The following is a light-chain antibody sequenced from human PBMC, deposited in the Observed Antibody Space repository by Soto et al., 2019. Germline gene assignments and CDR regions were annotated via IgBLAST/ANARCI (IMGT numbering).Light chain of an antibody. CDR3: VSFTTSRSYV. CDR2: DII. CDR1: SSDVGAYIF. Sequence: QSALTQPAPGSGSPGQSITISCTGTSSDVGAYIFVSWYQQHPGKAPRLMIYDIINRPSAVPNRFSGSKSGNTASLTISGLQAEDEADYYCVSFTTSRSYVFGTGTKVTVL. J-gene: IGLJ1*01. V-gene: IGLV2-14*03.